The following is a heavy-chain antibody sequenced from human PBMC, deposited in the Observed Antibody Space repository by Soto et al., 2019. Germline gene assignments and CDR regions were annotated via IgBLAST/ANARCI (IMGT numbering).Heavy chain of an antibody. CDR3: ARDGDCSGGSCRYGMDV. V-gene: IGHV4-31*03. Sequence: QVQLQESGPGLVKPSQTLSLTCTVSGGSISSGGYYWSWIRQHPGKGLEWIGYIYYSGSTYYNPSLKSRVTISVDTSKNRFPQKRSSVTAADTAVYYCARDGDCSGGSCRYGMDVWGQGTTVTVSS. CDR1: GGSISSGGYY. J-gene: IGHJ6*02. CDR2: IYYSGST. D-gene: IGHD2-15*01.